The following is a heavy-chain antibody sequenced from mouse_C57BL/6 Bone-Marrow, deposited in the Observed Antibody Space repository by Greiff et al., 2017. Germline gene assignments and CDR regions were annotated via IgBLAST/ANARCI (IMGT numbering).Heavy chain of an antibody. J-gene: IGHJ4*01. CDR1: GYTFTDYN. CDR2: INPNNGGT. CDR3: ARRHYDYGEDY. Sequence: EVKLQESGPELVKPGASVKIPCKASGYTFTDYNMAWVKQSPGKSLEWIGDINPNNGGTIYNQKFKGKATLTVDKSSSTAYMELRSLTSEDTAVYYCARRHYDYGEDYWGQGTSVTVSS. D-gene: IGHD2-4*01. V-gene: IGHV1-18*01.